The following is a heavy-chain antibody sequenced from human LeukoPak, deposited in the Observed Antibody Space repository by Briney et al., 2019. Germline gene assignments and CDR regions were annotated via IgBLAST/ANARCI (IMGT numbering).Heavy chain of an antibody. CDR3: ARDIVGDSSGYYYASAFDI. D-gene: IGHD3-22*01. CDR1: GGTFSSYA. Sequence: ASVKVSCKASGGTFSSYAISWVRQAPGQGLEWMGWISAYNGNTNYAQKLQGRVTMTTDTSTSTAYMELRSLRSDDTAVYYCARDIVGDSSGYYYASAFDIWGQGTMVTVSS. J-gene: IGHJ3*02. CDR2: ISAYNGNT. V-gene: IGHV1-18*01.